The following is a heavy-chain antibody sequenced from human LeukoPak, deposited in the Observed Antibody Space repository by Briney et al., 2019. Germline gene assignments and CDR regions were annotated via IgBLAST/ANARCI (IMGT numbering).Heavy chain of an antibody. V-gene: IGHV3-21*06. J-gene: IGHJ6*03. CDR2: ISSDNSDI. CDR3: ARDEDDFWSYYYMDV. CDR1: GFTFSSYN. D-gene: IGHD3-3*01. Sequence: GGSLRLSCAASGFTFSSYNMNWVRQAPGKGLEWVSGISSDNSDIYYADSVKGRFTISRDNAKNPLYLQMNSLRAEDTAVYYCARDEDDFWSYYYMDVWGKGTTVTVSS.